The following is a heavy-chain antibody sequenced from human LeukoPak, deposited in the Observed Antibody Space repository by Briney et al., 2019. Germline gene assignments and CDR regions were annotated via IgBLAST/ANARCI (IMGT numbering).Heavy chain of an antibody. Sequence: GGSLRLSCAASGFIVSNNYMSWVRQAPGKGLEWVSVIYSGGNTYYADSVKGRFTISRDNSKNTLHLQMNSLRAEDTAVYYCARVGLFHWNTLQAWGQGTLVTVSS. CDR1: GFIVSNNY. J-gene: IGHJ4*02. CDR3: ARVGLFHWNTLQA. CDR2: IYSGGNT. V-gene: IGHV3-66*01. D-gene: IGHD1-1*01.